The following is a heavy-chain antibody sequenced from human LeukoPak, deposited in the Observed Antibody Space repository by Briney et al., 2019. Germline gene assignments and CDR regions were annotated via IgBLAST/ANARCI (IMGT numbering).Heavy chain of an antibody. CDR3: ARDPGIAVPLYYFDY. CDR1: GFTFSSYE. J-gene: IGHJ4*02. V-gene: IGHV3-48*03. D-gene: IGHD6-19*01. CDR2: ISSSGTTI. Sequence: GGSLRLSCAASGFTFSSYEMNWVRQAPGKGLEWVSYISSSGTTIYYADSVKGRFTISRDNAKNSLYLQMNSLRAEDTAAYYCARDPGIAVPLYYFDYWGQGTLVTVSS.